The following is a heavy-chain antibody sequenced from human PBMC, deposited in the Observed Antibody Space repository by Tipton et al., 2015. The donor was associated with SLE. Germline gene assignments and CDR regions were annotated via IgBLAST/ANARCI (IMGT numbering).Heavy chain of an antibody. Sequence: TLSLTCTVSGGSISSSSYYWGWIRQPPGKRLEWIGSIYYSGSTYYNPSLKSRVTISVDTSENQFSLKLSSVTAADTAVYYCASAFGYNSSWLAFDIWGQGTMVTVSS. V-gene: IGHV4-39*07. J-gene: IGHJ3*02. CDR1: GGSISSSSYY. D-gene: IGHD6-13*01. CDR2: IYYSGST. CDR3: ASAFGYNSSWLAFDI.